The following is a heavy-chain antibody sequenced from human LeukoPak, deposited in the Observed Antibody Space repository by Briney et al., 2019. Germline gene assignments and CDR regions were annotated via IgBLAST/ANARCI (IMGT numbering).Heavy chain of an antibody. CDR3: AKISPLDYRGKPWALDI. CDR2: IDPGGGGT. J-gene: IGHJ3*02. D-gene: IGHD4-23*01. CDR1: GFSVSTYA. Sequence: PGGSLRLSCAASGFSVSTYAMTWVRQTPGKGLEWVSGIDPGGGGTFYADSVKGRFTISRDNSKSTMYLEMTSLRAEDTAAYYCAKISPLDYRGKPWALDIWGLGTMVTVSS. V-gene: IGHV3-23*01.